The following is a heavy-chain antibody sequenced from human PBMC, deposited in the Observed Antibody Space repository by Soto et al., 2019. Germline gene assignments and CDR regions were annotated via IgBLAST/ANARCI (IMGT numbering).Heavy chain of an antibody. CDR2: ISSGSNYT. CDR3: ARDFKESQYYYYCMDV. V-gene: IGHV3-21*06. Sequence: EVQLVESGGGLVKPGGSLRLSCVVSGFTFSSYSMNWVRQAPGKGLDWVSSISSGSNYTYYAVSVKGRFTISRDNAKNSGYLQMNSLRAEDTALYYCARDFKESQYYYYCMDVWGKGTTVTVSS. D-gene: IGHD3-10*01. CDR1: GFTFSSYS. J-gene: IGHJ6*03.